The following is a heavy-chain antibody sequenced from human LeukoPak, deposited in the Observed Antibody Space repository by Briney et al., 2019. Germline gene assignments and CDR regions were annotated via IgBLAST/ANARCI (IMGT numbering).Heavy chain of an antibody. J-gene: IGHJ4*02. CDR2: INPSGGST. V-gene: IGHV1-46*01. CDR3: ARAMIVVVDDEDFDY. D-gene: IGHD3-22*01. CDR1: GYTFTSYY. Sequence: ASVKVSCKASGYTFTSYYMHWVRQAPGQGLEWMGIINPSGGSTSYAQKFQGRVTMTRDTSTSTVYMELSSLRSEDTAVYYCARAMIVVVDDEDFDYWGQGTLVTASS.